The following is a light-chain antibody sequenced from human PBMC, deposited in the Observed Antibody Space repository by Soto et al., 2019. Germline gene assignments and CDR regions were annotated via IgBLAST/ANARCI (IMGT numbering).Light chain of an antibody. CDR2: AAS. V-gene: IGKV1-39*01. CDR1: QRIRTS. CDR3: QHSYTTPLT. J-gene: IGKJ1*01. Sequence: DIQMTQSPSSLSASIGDRVTITCRASQRIRTSLNWYQHKPGKAPKLLIYAASSLESGVPSRFSGSGSGTDFSLSISSLQPEDFETYYCQHSYTTPLTFGQGTKVDIK.